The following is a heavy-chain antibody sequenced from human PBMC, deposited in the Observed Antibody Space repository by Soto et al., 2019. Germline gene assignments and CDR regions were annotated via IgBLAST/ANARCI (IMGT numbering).Heavy chain of an antibody. V-gene: IGHV1-3*01. Sequence: QVQLVQSGAEVKKPGASVKVSCKASGYTFTNYAMHWVRQAPGQRPEWMGWINAGNGNTKFSQRFQGRVTITRDRSANIAYMELSSLTSEDTAVYYCARAGFCSTTSRSDAFDIWGQGTMVTVSS. J-gene: IGHJ3*02. D-gene: IGHD2-2*01. CDR2: INAGNGNT. CDR3: ARAGFCSTTSRSDAFDI. CDR1: GYTFTNYA.